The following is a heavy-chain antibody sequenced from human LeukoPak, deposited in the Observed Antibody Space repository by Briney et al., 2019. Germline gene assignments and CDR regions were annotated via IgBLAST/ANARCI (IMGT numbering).Heavy chain of an antibody. Sequence: KPGGSLRLSCAASGFTLSSYSMNWVRQAPGKGLEWVSSISSSSSYIYYADSVKGRFTISRDNAKNSLYLQMNSLRAEDTAVYYCARETYVYGLGDVFDIWGQGTMVTVSS. D-gene: IGHD3-10*02. CDR3: ARETYVYGLGDVFDI. CDR1: GFTLSSYS. V-gene: IGHV3-21*01. J-gene: IGHJ3*02. CDR2: ISSSSSYI.